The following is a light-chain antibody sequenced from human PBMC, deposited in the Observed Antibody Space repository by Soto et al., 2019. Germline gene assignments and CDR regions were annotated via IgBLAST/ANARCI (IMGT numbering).Light chain of an antibody. V-gene: IGKV3-15*01. Sequence: EIVMTQSPATLSVSPGERATLSCKASQSVSSNLAWYQQKPGQAPRLLIYGASTRAIGIPARFSGSRSGTEFTLTISSLHSEDFAVYYCQQYDNWPRTFGQGTKVEIK. CDR1: QSVSSN. CDR2: GAS. CDR3: QQYDNWPRT. J-gene: IGKJ1*01.